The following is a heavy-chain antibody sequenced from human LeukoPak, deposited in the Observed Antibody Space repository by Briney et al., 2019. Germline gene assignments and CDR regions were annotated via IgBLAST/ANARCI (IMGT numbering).Heavy chain of an antibody. J-gene: IGHJ4*02. Sequence: ASAKVSCKASGYTFTSYGISWVRQAPGQGLEWMGWISAYNGNTNYAQKLQGRVTMTTDTSTSTAYMELRSLRSDDTAVYYCARGRYDYVWGSYRPRDFDYWGQGTLVTVSS. V-gene: IGHV1-18*01. CDR3: ARGRYDYVWGSYRPRDFDY. CDR2: ISAYNGNT. CDR1: GYTFTSYG. D-gene: IGHD3-16*02.